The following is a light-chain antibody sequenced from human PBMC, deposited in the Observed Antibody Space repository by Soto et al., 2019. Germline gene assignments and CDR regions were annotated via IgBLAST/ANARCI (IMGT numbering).Light chain of an antibody. Sequence: QSVLTQPASVSGSPGQSITISCAGTSSDVGSYNYVSWYQQHPDKAPKLIIFEVTNRPSGVSNRFSGSKSGNTASLTISGLQAEDEADYYCTSYTIDNTVVFGGGTKLTVL. V-gene: IGLV2-14*01. CDR3: TSYTIDNTVV. J-gene: IGLJ2*01. CDR2: EVT. CDR1: SSDVGSYNY.